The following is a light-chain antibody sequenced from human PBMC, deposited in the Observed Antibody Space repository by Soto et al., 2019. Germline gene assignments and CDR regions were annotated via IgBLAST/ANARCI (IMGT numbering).Light chain of an antibody. J-gene: IGLJ2*01. Sequence: NFMLTQPHSVSESPGKTVTISCTRSSGSIASSNVQWYQQRPDSAPTTVIFEDNKRPPGVPDRFSGSIDSSSNSASLTISGLKTEDEASYYCQSYDYSSVVFGGGTKLTVL. V-gene: IGLV6-57*04. CDR1: SGSIASSN. CDR2: EDN. CDR3: QSYDYSSVV.